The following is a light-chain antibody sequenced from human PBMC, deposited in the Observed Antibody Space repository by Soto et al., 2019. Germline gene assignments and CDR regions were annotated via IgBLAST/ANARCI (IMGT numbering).Light chain of an antibody. J-gene: IGKJ5*01. CDR1: QDISSW. CDR2: TAP. V-gene: IGKV1-12*01. CDR3: QQSYSTTIT. Sequence: DIQMTQSPSSVSASVGDRVTITCRASQDISSWLAWYQQKPGKAPHLLIYTAPSLQSGVPSRFSGSGSGTDFTLTISSLQPEDFATYYCQQSYSTTITFGQGTRLEIK.